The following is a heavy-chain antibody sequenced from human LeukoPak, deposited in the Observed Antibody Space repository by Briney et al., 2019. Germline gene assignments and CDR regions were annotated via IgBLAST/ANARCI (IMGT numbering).Heavy chain of an antibody. J-gene: IGHJ4*02. CDR3: ARDSFYSGSDWYFDY. D-gene: IGHD1-26*01. CDR1: GFTFSSYS. V-gene: IGHV3-21*01. CDR2: ISSSSSYI. Sequence: GGSLRLSCAASGFTFSSYSMNWVRQAPGKGLEWVSSISSSSSYIYYADSVKGRFTISRDNAKNSLYLQMNSLRAEDTAVYYCARDSFYSGSDWYFDYWGQGTLVTVSS.